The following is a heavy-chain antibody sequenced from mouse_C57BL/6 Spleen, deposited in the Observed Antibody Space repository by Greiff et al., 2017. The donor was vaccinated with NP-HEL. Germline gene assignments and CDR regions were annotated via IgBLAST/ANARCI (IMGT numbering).Heavy chain of an antibody. J-gene: IGHJ2*01. V-gene: IGHV1-54*01. D-gene: IGHD1-1*01. CDR3: ARGTTVVADYFDY. Sequence: QVQLQQSGAELVRPGTSVKVSCKASGYAFTNYLIEWVKQRPGQGLEWIGVINPGSGGTNYNEKFKGKATLTADKSSSTAYMQLSSLTSEDSAVYFCARGTTVVADYFDYWGKGTTLTVSS. CDR1: GYAFTNYL. CDR2: INPGSGGT.